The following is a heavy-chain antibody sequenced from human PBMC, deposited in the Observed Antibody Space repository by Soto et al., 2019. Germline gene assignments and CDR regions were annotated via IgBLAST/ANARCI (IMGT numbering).Heavy chain of an antibody. CDR1: GGSISSSSL. CDR2: IYHSGSS. CDR3: ARATGVNHRFLDY. Sequence: SETLSLTCTVAGGSISSSSLWIGVPQAPGTGLEWIGEIYHSGSSNSNPSLKSRVSISVGKSKNQFSLQVSYVATAVTAVSYYARATGVNHRFLDYWGQGTQVTASS. J-gene: IGHJ4*02. D-gene: IGHD3-9*01. V-gene: IGHV4-4*02.